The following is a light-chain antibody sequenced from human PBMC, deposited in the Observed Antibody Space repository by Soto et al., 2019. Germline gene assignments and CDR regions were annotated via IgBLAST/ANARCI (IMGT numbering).Light chain of an antibody. CDR1: QNISSW. J-gene: IGKJ1*01. CDR3: QQYNSYWT. Sequence: TVTCRASQNISSWLARYQQTPGIAAKLLIYDASSLESGVPSRFSGSGSGTEFTLTISSLQPDDFATYYCQQYNSYWTFGQGTKVDIK. V-gene: IGKV1-5*01. CDR2: DAS.